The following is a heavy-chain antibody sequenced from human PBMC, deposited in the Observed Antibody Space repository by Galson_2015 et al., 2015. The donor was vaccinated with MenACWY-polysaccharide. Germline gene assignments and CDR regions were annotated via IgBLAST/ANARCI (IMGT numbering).Heavy chain of an antibody. CDR2: INRDGSNT. CDR1: GFTFNTHW. Sequence: SLRLSCAASGFTFNTHWMHWVLQAPGKGLMWVSRINRDGSNTDYADSVKGRFTISRDNAKNTLFLQMNSLRAEDTAVYYCARGITSSNWGQGTLVTVSS. V-gene: IGHV3-74*01. D-gene: IGHD6-6*01. J-gene: IGHJ4*02. CDR3: ARGITSSN.